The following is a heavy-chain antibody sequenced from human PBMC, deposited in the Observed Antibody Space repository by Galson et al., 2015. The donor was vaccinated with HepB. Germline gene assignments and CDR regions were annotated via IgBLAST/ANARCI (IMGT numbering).Heavy chain of an antibody. D-gene: IGHD2-2*01. J-gene: IGHJ3*02. CDR1: GFTFSSYS. CDR3: ARDGGRVVVVPTDAFDI. V-gene: IGHV3-21*01. Sequence: SLRLSCAASGFTFSSYSMNWVRQAPGKGLEWVSSISSSSSCIYYADSVKGRFTISRDSAKNSLFLQMNSLRAEDTAVYYCARDGGRVVVVPTDAFDIWGQGTMVTVSS. CDR2: ISSSSSCI.